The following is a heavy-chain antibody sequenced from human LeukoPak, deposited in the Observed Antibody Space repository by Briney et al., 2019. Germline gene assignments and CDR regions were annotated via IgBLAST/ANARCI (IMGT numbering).Heavy chain of an antibody. J-gene: IGHJ4*02. D-gene: IGHD6-13*01. CDR2: ISSSSSYI. V-gene: IGHV3-21*01. Sequence: GGSLRLSCAASGFTFSSYSMNWVRQAPGKGLEWVSSISSSSSYIYYADSVKGRFTISRDNAKNSLYLQMNSLSAEDTAVYYCARDLRIAAAGAADYWGQGTLVTVSS. CDR1: GFTFSSYS. CDR3: ARDLRIAAAGAADY.